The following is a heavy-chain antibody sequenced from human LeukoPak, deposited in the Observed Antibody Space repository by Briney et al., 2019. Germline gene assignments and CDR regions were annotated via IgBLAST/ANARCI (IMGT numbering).Heavy chain of an antibody. CDR1: GYTFTSYD. D-gene: IGHD3-16*01. CDR3: ASRIGGPSSLDAFDI. V-gene: IGHV1-8*01. CDR2: MNPNSGNT. Sequence: ASVKVSCKASGYTFTSYDINWVRQATGQGLEWMGWMNPNSGNTGYAQRFQGRVTITRNTSISTAYMELSSLRSEDTAVYYCASRIGGPSSLDAFDIWGQGTMVTVSS. J-gene: IGHJ3*02.